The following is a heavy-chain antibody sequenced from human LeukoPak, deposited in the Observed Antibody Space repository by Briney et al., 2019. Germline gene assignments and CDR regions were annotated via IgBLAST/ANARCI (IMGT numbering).Heavy chain of an antibody. Sequence: ASVKVSCKASGYTFTNYDLNWVRQATGQGLEWMGWMNPNSGNTVYAQKFQGRVTMTRDTSISTAYMELSSLRSEDTAMYYCARKNYCSGGSCYSRGWFDPWAQGTLVTVSS. CDR2: MNPNSGNT. J-gene: IGHJ5*02. CDR1: GYTFTNYD. D-gene: IGHD2-15*01. CDR3: ARKNYCSGGSCYSRGWFDP. V-gene: IGHV1-8*02.